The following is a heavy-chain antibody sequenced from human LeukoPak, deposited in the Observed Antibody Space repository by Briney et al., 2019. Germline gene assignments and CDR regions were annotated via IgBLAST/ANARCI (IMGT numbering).Heavy chain of an antibody. D-gene: IGHD2-8*02. V-gene: IGHV4-59*01. J-gene: IGHJ4*02. CDR3: ARKGLTGGLDY. CDR1: GGSTSSYY. Sequence: SETLSLTCTVSGGSTSSYYWSWIRQPPGKGLEWIGYIYYSGSTNYSPSLKSRVTISVDTSKNQFSLKLSSVTAADTAVYYCARKGLTGGLDYWGQGTLVTVSS. CDR2: IYYSGST.